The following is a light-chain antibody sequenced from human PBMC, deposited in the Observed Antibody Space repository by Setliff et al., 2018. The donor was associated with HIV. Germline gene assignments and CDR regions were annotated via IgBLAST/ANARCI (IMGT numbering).Light chain of an antibody. J-gene: IGLJ1*01. Sequence: ALTQPASVSGSPGQSITISCTGTSSDVGGYNYVSWYQQHPDKAPKLLIYAVTNRPSGISNRFSGSKSGNTASLTISGLQAEDEADYYCNSYTSSIPLYVFGTGTKVTV. CDR2: AVT. V-gene: IGLV2-14*03. CDR3: NSYTSSIPLYV. CDR1: SSDVGGYNY.